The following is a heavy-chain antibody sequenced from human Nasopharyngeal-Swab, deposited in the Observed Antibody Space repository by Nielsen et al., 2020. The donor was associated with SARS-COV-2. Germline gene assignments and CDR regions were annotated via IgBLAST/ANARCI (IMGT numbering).Heavy chain of an antibody. Sequence: ASVKVSCKASGYTFTSYGISWVRQAPGQGLEWMGWISAYNGNTNYAQKLQGRVTMTTDTSTSTAYMELRSLRSDDTAVYYCARGWDAYYYYYYGMDVWGPGTTVNVSS. CDR1: GYTFTSYG. CDR3: ARGWDAYYYYYYGMDV. J-gene: IGHJ6*02. CDR2: ISAYNGNT. V-gene: IGHV1-18*01. D-gene: IGHD1-26*01.